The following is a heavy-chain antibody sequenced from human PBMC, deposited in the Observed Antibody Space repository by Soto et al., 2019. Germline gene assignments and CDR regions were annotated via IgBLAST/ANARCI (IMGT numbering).Heavy chain of an antibody. Sequence: GGSLRLSCAASGFTFSSYGMHWVRQAPGKGLEWVAVISYDGSNKYYADSVKGRFTISRDNSKNTLYLQMNSLRAEDTAVYYCATPLGPGLAFDIWGQVTMVTVSS. CDR3: ATPLGPGLAFDI. CDR1: GFTFSSYG. J-gene: IGHJ3*02. D-gene: IGHD3-16*01. CDR2: ISYDGSNK. V-gene: IGHV3-30*03.